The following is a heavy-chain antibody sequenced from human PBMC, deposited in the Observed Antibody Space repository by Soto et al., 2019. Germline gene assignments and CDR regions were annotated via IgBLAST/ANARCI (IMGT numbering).Heavy chain of an antibody. J-gene: IGHJ4*02. Sequence: QVQLVQSGAEVKQPGSAVKVSCKASGGTFNKYAMNWVRQAPGQGFEWMGGIIPIFDTPNYAQKFQGRVTITVDESTSTGYRDLSSLRFEDTAVYYCARSIGSGGVIGGFDYWGQGTLVTVSS. CDR2: IIPIFDTP. D-gene: IGHD3-16*02. CDR3: ARSIGSGGVIGGFDY. V-gene: IGHV1-69*01. CDR1: GGTFNKYA.